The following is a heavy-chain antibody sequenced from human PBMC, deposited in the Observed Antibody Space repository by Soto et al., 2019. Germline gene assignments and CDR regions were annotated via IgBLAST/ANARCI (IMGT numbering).Heavy chain of an antibody. CDR1: GYTFSSYS. D-gene: IGHD5-12*01. Sequence: QVQLVQSGAEVKKPGASVKVSCKASGYTFSSYSISWVRQAPGQGLEWMGWISAHTAQTNYAQKLQGRVTMTTDTATSTAYMNLRSLRSDDTAVYYCARSWGYVGPFDYWGQGTLVIVSS. J-gene: IGHJ4*02. V-gene: IGHV1-18*01. CDR2: ISAHTAQT. CDR3: ARSWGYVGPFDY.